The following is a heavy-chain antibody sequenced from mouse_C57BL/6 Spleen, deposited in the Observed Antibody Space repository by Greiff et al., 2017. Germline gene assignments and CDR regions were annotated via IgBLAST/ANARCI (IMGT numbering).Heavy chain of an antibody. Sequence: QVQLQQSGPELVKPGASVKISCKASGYSFTSYYIHWVKQRPGQGLEWIGWIYPGSGNTKYNEKFKGKATLTADTSSSTAYMQLSSLASEDSAVYYCARIRDISNWDYFDYWGQGTTLTVSS. D-gene: IGHD4-1*01. CDR3: ARIRDISNWDYFDY. V-gene: IGHV1-66*01. CDR2: IYPGSGNT. CDR1: GYSFTSYY. J-gene: IGHJ2*01.